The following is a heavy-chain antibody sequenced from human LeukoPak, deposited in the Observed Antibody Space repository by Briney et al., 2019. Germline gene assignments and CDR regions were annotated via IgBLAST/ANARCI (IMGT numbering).Heavy chain of an antibody. Sequence: KTSETLSLTCSVSGGSFSNFFWSWIRQPAGKGLEWIGRMYIGGTSNYNPSLKSRVNMSLDTSKNHFSLNLTSVTAADTAVYYCARETAGAGRGVDYWGQGTLVTVSS. D-gene: IGHD6-19*01. CDR3: ARETAGAGRGVDY. CDR1: GGSFSNFF. J-gene: IGHJ4*02. V-gene: IGHV4-4*07. CDR2: MYIGGTS.